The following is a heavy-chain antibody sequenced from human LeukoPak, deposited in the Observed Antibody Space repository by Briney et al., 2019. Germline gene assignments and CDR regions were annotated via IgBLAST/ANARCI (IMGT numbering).Heavy chain of an antibody. V-gene: IGHV3-23*01. CDR1: GFTFSSYA. J-gene: IGHJ4*02. D-gene: IGHD3-3*01. Sequence: GGSLRLSCAASGFTFSSYAMSWVRQAPGKGLEWVSAISGSGGSTYYADSVKGRFTLSRDNSKNTLYLQMNSLRAEDTAVYYCAKYRRITIFGVVKGYFDYWGQGTLVTVSS. CDR3: AKYRRITIFGVVKGYFDY. CDR2: ISGSGGST.